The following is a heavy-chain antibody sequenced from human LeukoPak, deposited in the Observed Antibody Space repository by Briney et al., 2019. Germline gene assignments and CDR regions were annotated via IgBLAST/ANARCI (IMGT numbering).Heavy chain of an antibody. CDR1: GFTFSSYA. CDR3: AKEGIQLWLPGDY. CDR2: ISGSGGST. V-gene: IGHV3-23*01. J-gene: IGHJ4*02. D-gene: IGHD5-18*01. Sequence: QSGGSLRLSCAASGFTFSSYAMSWVRQTPGKGLEWVSAISGSGGSTYYADSVKGRFTISRDNSKNTLYLQMNSLRAEDTAVYYCAKEGIQLWLPGDYWGQGTLVTVSS.